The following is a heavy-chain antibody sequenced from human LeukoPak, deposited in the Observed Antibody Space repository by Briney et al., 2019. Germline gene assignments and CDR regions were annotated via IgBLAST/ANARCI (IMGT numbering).Heavy chain of an antibody. CDR2: ISTSSAFS. CDR1: RFIFSDSY. V-gene: IGHV3-11*06. Sequence: GGSLRLSCAASRFIFSDSYMSWIRQAPGKGLEWLSFISTSSAFSKSADSVRGRFTISRDNAKNSVYLEMNSLRAEDTGVYYCARDPGSSYFDYWAREPWSPSPQ. D-gene: IGHD6-13*01. J-gene: IGHJ4*02. CDR3: ARDPGSSYFDY.